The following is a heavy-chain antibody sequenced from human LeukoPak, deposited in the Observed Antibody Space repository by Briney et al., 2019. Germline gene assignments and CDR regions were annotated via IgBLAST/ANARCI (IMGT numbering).Heavy chain of an antibody. D-gene: IGHD3-10*01. J-gene: IGHJ6*02. CDR2: NNHSGST. Sequence: SETLSLTCAVYGGSFSGYYWSWIRPPPGKGLEWIGENNHSGSTNYNPSLKRRVTISVDTSKNQFSLKLSSVTAADTAAYYCARGGWFGEEKGMDVWGQGTTVTVSS. V-gene: IGHV4-34*01. CDR1: GGSFSGYY. CDR3: ARGGWFGEEKGMDV.